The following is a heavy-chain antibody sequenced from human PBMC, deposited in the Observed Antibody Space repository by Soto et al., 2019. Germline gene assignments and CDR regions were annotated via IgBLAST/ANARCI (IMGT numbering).Heavy chain of an antibody. CDR2: ITGSGGST. D-gene: IGHD2-21*02. CDR3: AEVMGGYVTQYYFDY. V-gene: IGHV3-23*01. J-gene: IGHJ4*02. Sequence: EVQLLESGGVLVQPGGSLRLSCAASGFTFSRHDMSWVRQAPGKGLEWVSAITGSGGSTYYADFVKGRFTISRDNSKNTLFLQMNSLIAEDTAVYYRAEVMGGYVTQYYFDYWGQGTMVPVSS. CDR1: GFTFSRHD.